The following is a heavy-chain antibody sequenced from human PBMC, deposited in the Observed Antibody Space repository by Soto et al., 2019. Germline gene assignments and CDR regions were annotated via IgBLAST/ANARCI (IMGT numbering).Heavy chain of an antibody. V-gene: IGHV3-30*18. Sequence: GGSLRLSCAASGFTFSSYGMHWVRQAPGKGLEWVAVISYDGSNKYYADSVKGRFTISRDNSKNTLYLQMNSLRAEDTAVYYCAKDGNVQVVVITTGLDFDYWGQGTLVTVSS. J-gene: IGHJ4*02. CDR1: GFTFSSYG. CDR2: ISYDGSNK. CDR3: AKDGNVQVVVITTGLDFDY. D-gene: IGHD3-22*01.